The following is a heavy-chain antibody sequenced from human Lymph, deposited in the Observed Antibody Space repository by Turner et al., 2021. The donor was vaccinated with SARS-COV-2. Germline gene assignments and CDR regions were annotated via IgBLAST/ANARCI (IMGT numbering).Heavy chain of an antibody. CDR1: GGSMNSTY. V-gene: IGHV4-59*01. D-gene: IGHD2-21*02. Sequence: VQLQESGPRLAKPLETLSLTCTVPGGSMNSTYWSWIRQPPGKRLEWIGYIYYRGSTNYNPSLESRVTISVDTSRNQFSLNLTSVTAADTAIYYCARETVNNWVDPWGQGTLVTVSS. CDR3: ARETVNNWVDP. CDR2: IYYRGST. J-gene: IGHJ5*02.